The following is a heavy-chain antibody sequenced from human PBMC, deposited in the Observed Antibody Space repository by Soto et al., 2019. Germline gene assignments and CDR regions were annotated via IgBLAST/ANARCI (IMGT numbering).Heavy chain of an antibody. CDR1: GGSFSGFR. Sequence: QVQLQQWGAGLLKPSETLSLTCAVSGGSFSGFRWSYIRQSPGKGLEWIGEIDHSGITIYNPSLESRVAISLATSKHQFSLELTAVTAADTGVYYCATRALSMIRGAFDFWGQGTLVTVSS. J-gene: IGHJ4*02. CDR2: IDHSGIT. V-gene: IGHV4-34*01. CDR3: ATRALSMIRGAFDF. D-gene: IGHD3-10*01.